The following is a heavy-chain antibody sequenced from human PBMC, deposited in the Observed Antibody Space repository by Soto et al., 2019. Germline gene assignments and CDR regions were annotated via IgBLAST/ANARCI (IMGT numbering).Heavy chain of an antibody. V-gene: IGHV1-69*01. CDR1: GGTFSSYP. J-gene: IGHJ4*02. D-gene: IGHD1-1*01. CDR3: ARPRTTGTTKGYHY. Sequence: QVQVVQSGAEVKRPGSSVKVSCKSSGGTFSSYPLSWVRQAPGQGLEWMGGIIPIFGIVNSAQKFQGRVSITADESTSTAYMELSSLRSEDTAVYYCARPRTTGTTKGYHYWGQGTLVTVSS. CDR2: IIPIFGIV.